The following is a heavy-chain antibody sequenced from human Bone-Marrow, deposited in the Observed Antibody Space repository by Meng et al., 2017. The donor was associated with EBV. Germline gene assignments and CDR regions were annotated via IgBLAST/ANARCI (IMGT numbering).Heavy chain of an antibody. CDR1: GYTVTSYG. J-gene: IGHJ4*02. CDR3: ASEGYCSGASCYSDY. Sequence: VQLVQSRAGVKKPGVSGKLSCKASGYTVTSYGISWVRQDPGHGLEWMGWISAYNGNTNYAQKLQGSVTMTTDTSTSKAYMELRSLRSDDTAVYYCASEGYCSGASCYSDYWGQGTLVTVSS. CDR2: ISAYNGNT. V-gene: IGHV1-18*01. D-gene: IGHD2-15*01.